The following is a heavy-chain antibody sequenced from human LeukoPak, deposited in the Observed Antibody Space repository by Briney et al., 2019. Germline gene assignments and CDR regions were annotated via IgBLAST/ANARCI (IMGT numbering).Heavy chain of an antibody. J-gene: IGHJ3*02. V-gene: IGHV4-59*08. CDR2: IYYSEST. Sequence: SQTLSLTCTVSGGSISSYCWSWIRQPPGKGLQWIGYIYYSESTNYNPSLKSRVTISVDTSKNQFSLKLSSGTAADTAVYYCARHKAVAGNDAFDIWGQGTMVTVSS. CDR3: ARHKAVAGNDAFDI. D-gene: IGHD6-19*01. CDR1: GGSISSYC.